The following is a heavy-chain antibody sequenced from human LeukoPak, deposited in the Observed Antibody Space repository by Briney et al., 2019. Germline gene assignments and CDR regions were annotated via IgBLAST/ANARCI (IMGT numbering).Heavy chain of an antibody. D-gene: IGHD4-17*01. J-gene: IGHJ4*02. CDR2: IYYSGST. V-gene: IGHV4-59*01. CDR3: ARQNYGDYGGGIGY. Sequence: KSSETLSLTCTVSGGSISRYYWSWIRQPPGKGLEWIGYIYYSGSTNCNPSLKSRVTISIATSKNQFSLKLSSVTAADTAVYYCARQNYGDYGGGIGYWGQGTLVTLSS. CDR1: GGSISRYY.